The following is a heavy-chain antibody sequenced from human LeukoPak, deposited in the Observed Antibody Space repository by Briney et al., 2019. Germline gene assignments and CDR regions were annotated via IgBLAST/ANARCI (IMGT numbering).Heavy chain of an antibody. Sequence: SETLSLTCTVSGGSISSGGYYWSWIRQHPGKGLEWIGYVYYSGSTYYNPSLKSRVTISVDTSKNQFSLKLSSVTAADTAVYYCAATSRVVVSFDYWGQGTLVTVSS. CDR3: AATSRVVVSFDY. J-gene: IGHJ4*02. D-gene: IGHD2-21*01. CDR2: VYYSGST. V-gene: IGHV4-31*03. CDR1: GGSISSGGYY.